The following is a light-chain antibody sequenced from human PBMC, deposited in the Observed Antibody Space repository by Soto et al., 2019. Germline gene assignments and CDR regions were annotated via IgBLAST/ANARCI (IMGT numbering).Light chain of an antibody. Sequence: QSVLTQPPSVYGAPGERVTISCTRSRSTLGAGYGVHWYQHLAGTAPRLLIYDTSDRPSGVPDRFSGSKFDTSASLVITGLQAEDEADYYCQSYDTSLGGSKVFGTGTKVTVL. J-gene: IGLJ1*01. V-gene: IGLV1-40*01. CDR2: DTS. CDR3: QSYDTSLGGSKV. CDR1: RSTLGAGYG.